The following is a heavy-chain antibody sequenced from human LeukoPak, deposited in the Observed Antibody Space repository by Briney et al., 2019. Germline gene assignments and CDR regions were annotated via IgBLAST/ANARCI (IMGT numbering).Heavy chain of an antibody. D-gene: IGHD2-15*01. CDR3: ARDLGYCSGGSCYSSSMDV. CDR2: ISYDGSNK. J-gene: IGHJ6*02. CDR1: GFTFSSYA. Sequence: PGGSLRLSCAASGFTFSSYAMHWVRQAPGKGLEWVAVISYDGSNKYYAGSVKGRFTISRDNSKNTLYLQMNSLRAEDTAVYYCARDLGYCSGGSCYSSSMDVWGQGTTVTVSS. V-gene: IGHV3-30*04.